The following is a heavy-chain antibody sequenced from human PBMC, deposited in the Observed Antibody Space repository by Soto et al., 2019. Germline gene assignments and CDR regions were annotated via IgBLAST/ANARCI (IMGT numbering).Heavy chain of an antibody. CDR3: ASTRMIVAHFDY. V-gene: IGHV4-59*08. Sequence: SETLSLTCTVSGCSISSYYWSWIRQPPGKGLEWIGYIYYSGSTNYNPSLKSRVTISVDTSKNQFSLKLSSVTAADTAVYYCASTRMIVAHFDYWGQGTLVTVS. J-gene: IGHJ4*02. CDR1: GCSISSYY. CDR2: IYYSGST. D-gene: IGHD3-22*01.